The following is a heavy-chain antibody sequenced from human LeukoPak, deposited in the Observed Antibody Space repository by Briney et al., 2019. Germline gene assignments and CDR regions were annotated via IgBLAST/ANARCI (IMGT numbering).Heavy chain of an antibody. Sequence: SETLSLTCTVSGASLSSWYWSWIRQPPGTGLEWIGNIHGSGYTNYNPSLKSRLSMSLDTSRNQFSLNLTSVTAADTATYYCARETMLAGFASGLGFNYWGQGILVIVSS. J-gene: IGHJ4*02. V-gene: IGHV4-59*01. CDR2: IHGSGYT. CDR3: ARETMLAGFASGLGFNY. D-gene: IGHD6-19*01. CDR1: GASLSSWY.